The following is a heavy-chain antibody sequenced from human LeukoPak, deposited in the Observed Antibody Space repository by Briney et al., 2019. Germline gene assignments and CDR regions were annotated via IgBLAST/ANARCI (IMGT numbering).Heavy chain of an antibody. J-gene: IGHJ4*02. V-gene: IGHV3-23*01. Sequence: GGSLRLSCAASGFTFSSYAMSWVRQAPGKGLEWVSAISGSGGSTYYADSVKGRFAISRDDSTNTLSLQMTSLRAEDTAIYYCAKDGDYYDSDAYSSFFDSWGEGTLVTVSS. CDR1: GFTFSSYA. CDR3: AKDGDYYDSDAYSSFFDS. D-gene: IGHD3-22*01. CDR2: ISGSGGST.